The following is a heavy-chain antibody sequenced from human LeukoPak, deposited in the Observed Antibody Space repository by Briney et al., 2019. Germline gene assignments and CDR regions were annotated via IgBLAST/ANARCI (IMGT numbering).Heavy chain of an antibody. D-gene: IGHD2-2*01. J-gene: IGHJ4*02. CDR1: GFTFSNYA. V-gene: IGHV3-23*01. CDR3: AADCITTRCYRY. Sequence: GGSLRLSCAASGFTFSNYAMNWVRQAPGKGLEWVSGISSGGGTTNYADSVKGRFTISRDNSKNTVYLQMNSLRAEDTAVYYCAADCITTRCYRYWGQGTLVTVSS. CDR2: ISSGGGTT.